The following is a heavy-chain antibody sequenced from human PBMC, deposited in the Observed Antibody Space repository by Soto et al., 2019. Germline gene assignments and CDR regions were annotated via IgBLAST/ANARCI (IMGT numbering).Heavy chain of an antibody. Sequence: SETLSLTCTVSGGSISNVDYYLGWIRPPPGKGLEWIGYIYYSGSTYYNPSLKSRVTISVDTSKNQFSLKLSSVTAADTAVYYCARVYYDSSCYYYVFQHWGQGTLVTVSS. D-gene: IGHD3-22*01. CDR3: ARVYYDSSCYYYVFQH. CDR2: IYYSGST. V-gene: IGHV4-30-4*01. J-gene: IGHJ1*01. CDR1: GGSISNVDYY.